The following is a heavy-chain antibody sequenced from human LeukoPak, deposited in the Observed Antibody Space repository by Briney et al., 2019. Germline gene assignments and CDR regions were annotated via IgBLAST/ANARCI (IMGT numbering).Heavy chain of an antibody. V-gene: IGHV1-69*13. J-gene: IGHJ4*02. CDR1: GGTFSSYA. CDR3: VRGYYDSSGYYDY. Sequence: VKVSCKASGGTFSSYAISWVRQAPGQGLEWMGGIIPIFGTANYAQKFQGRVTITADEPTSTAYMELSSLRSEDTAVYYCVRGYYDSSGYYDYWGQGTLVTVSS. CDR2: IIPIFGTA. D-gene: IGHD3-22*01.